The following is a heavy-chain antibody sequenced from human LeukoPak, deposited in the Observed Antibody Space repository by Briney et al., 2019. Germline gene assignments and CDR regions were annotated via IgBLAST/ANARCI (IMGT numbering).Heavy chain of an antibody. CDR3: ARVAYRYVINDWSRTGLGAYPTKYYYHMDV. CDR2: INPSGST. D-gene: IGHD5-18*01. V-gene: IGHV4-34*01. CDR1: GFTFSNYW. J-gene: IGHJ6*03. Sequence: GSLRLSCAASGFTFSNYWMGWVRQPPGKGLEWIGEINPSGSTNYSPSLKSRVTISVDTSKNQFSLKLSSVAAADTAVYFCARVAYRYVINDWSRTGLGAYPTKYYYHMDVWDKGTTVTVSS.